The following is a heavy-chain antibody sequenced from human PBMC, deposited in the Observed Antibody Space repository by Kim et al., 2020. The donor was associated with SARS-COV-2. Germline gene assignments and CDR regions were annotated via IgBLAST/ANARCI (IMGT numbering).Heavy chain of an antibody. D-gene: IGHD6-13*01. J-gene: IGHJ4*02. CDR3: ARISSWCFDY. Sequence: TKYSQKFQGRVTITRDTSASTAYMELSSLRSEDTAVYYCARISSWCFDYWGQGTLVTVSS. V-gene: IGHV1-3*01. CDR2: T.